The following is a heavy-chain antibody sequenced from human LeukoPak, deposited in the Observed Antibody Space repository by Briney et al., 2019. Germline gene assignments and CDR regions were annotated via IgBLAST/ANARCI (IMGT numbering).Heavy chain of an antibody. J-gene: IGHJ4*02. CDR3: VRGNGDLFDF. CDR1: GFTFRTYN. V-gene: IGHV3-21*06. D-gene: IGHD4-17*01. Sequence: GGSLRLSCAASGFTFRTYNMNWVRQAPGKGLEWVSFISKTSTKIYHGDSVRGRFTISRDNAKNSIHLQMGSLRVEDTAVYYCVRGNGDLFDFWGQGTLVSVSS. CDR2: ISKTSTKI.